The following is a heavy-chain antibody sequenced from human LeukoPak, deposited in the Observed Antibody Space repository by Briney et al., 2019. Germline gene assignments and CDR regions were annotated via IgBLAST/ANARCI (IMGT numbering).Heavy chain of an antibody. V-gene: IGHV4-4*07. CDR1: GGSLRSYY. CDR2: IYTRGST. J-gene: IGHJ4*02. Sequence: PSETLSLTCTFSGGSLRSYYWNWLRQPAGKGLEWIGRIYTRGSTNYNPSLTSRVTMSVDTSKNQFSLKLSSVTAADTAVYYCARDAESVYYGSGTFGYWGQGTLVTVSS. CDR3: ARDAESVYYGSGTFGY. D-gene: IGHD3-10*01.